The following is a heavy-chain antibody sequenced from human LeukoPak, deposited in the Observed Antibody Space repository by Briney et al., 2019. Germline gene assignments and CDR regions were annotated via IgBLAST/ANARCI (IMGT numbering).Heavy chain of an antibody. V-gene: IGHV1-69*04. CDR2: IIPILGIA. CDR1: GGSFSSYA. D-gene: IGHD6-13*01. CDR3: ARDAPGLEQQLDY. Sequence: ASEKVSCKASGGSFSSYAISWVRQAPGQGLEWMGRIIPILGIANYAQKCEGRVTISADKSTRTAYMELSSLRSEDTAVYYCARDAPGLEQQLDYWGQGTLVTVSS. J-gene: IGHJ4*02.